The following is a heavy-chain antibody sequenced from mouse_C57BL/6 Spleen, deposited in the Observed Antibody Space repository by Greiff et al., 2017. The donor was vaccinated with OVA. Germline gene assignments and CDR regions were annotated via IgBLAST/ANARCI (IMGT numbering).Heavy chain of an antibody. J-gene: IGHJ2*01. Sequence: EVKLEESGGGLVKPGGSLKLSCAASGFTFSDYGMHWVRQAPEKGLEWVAYISSGSSTIYYADTVKGRFTISRDNAKNTLFLQMTSLRSEDTAMYYCARMGYDGYFDYWGQGTTLTVSS. CDR1: GFTFSDYG. D-gene: IGHD2-14*01. CDR3: ARMGYDGYFDY. V-gene: IGHV5-17*01. CDR2: ISSGSSTI.